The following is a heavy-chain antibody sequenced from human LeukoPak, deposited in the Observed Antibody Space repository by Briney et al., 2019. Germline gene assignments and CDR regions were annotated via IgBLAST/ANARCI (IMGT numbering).Heavy chain of an antibody. CDR2: ISYSGTT. Sequence: SETLSLTCTVSGGSMSSYYWSWIRQSPGKGLAWVGYISYSGTTNYNPFLNSRVTISLGTSKNRFSLNLTSVTAADTAVYYCARHGSGTSLALYPWGQGTLVTVSS. CDR3: ARHGSGTSLALYP. D-gene: IGHD3-10*01. J-gene: IGHJ5*02. CDR1: GGSMSSYY. V-gene: IGHV4-59*08.